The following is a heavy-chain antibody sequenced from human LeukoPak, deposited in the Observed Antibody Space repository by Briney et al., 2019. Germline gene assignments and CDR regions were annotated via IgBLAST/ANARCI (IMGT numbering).Heavy chain of an antibody. CDR1: GFTFSSYS. V-gene: IGHV3-21*01. CDR3: ASLPRYYYYYMDV. CDR2: ISSSSYI. J-gene: IGHJ6*03. Sequence: GGSLRLSCAASGFTFSSYSMNWVRQAPGKGLEWVSSISSSSYIYYADSVKGRFTISRDNAKNSLYLQMNSLRAEDTAVYYCASLPRYYYYYMDVWGKGTTVTVSS.